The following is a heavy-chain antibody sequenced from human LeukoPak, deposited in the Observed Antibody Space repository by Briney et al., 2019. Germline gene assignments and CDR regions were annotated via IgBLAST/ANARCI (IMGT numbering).Heavy chain of an antibody. Sequence: GGSLRLSCAASGFTFNIYAMSWVRQAPGKGLEWVAVISYDGSNKYYADSVKGRLTISRDNSKNTLYLQMNSLRAEDTAVYYCARDIRPQLRFLEWLLRDYWGQGTLVTVSS. CDR2: ISYDGSNK. V-gene: IGHV3-30*04. CDR1: GFTFNIYA. D-gene: IGHD3-3*01. J-gene: IGHJ4*02. CDR3: ARDIRPQLRFLEWLLRDY.